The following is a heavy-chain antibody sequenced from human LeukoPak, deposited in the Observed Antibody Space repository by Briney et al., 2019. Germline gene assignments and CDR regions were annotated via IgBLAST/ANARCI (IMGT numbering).Heavy chain of an antibody. CDR1: GFTFSDYY. V-gene: IGHV3-11*01. CDR2: ISSSGSTI. CDR3: ARVGVVRGVIIKRPEYGMDV. D-gene: IGHD3-10*01. J-gene: IGHJ6*02. Sequence: GGSLRLSCAASGFTFSDYYMSWVRQAPGKGVEGVSYISSSGSTIYYADSVKGRFTISRDNPNNSPYLQMNSLRAEDTAVYYCARVGVVRGVIIKRPEYGMDVWGQGTTVTVSS.